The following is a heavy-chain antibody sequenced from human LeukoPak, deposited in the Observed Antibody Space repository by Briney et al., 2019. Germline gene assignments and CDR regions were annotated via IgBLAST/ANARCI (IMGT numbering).Heavy chain of an antibody. CDR3: ARLDYYASGSPID. V-gene: IGHV4-39*07. CDR1: GGSISSSSYY. D-gene: IGHD3-10*01. J-gene: IGHJ4*02. CDR2: IYYSGST. Sequence: PSETLSLTCTVSGGSISSSSYYWGWIRQPPGKGLEWIGSIYYSGSTYYNPSLKSRVTISIDSSKKQFSLNLSSVTAADTAVYYCARLDYYASGSPIDWGQGTLVTVSS.